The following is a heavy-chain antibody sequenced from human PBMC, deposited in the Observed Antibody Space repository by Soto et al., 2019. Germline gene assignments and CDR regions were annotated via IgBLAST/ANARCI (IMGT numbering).Heavy chain of an antibody. CDR1: GFTFRRYA. Sequence: QVQLVESGGGVVQPGRSLRLSCAASGFTFRRYAMHWVRQAPGKGLEWVALISYDGSNRYYPDSVKGRFTISRDNSKNTLYLEMNSLRAEDTAVYYCARDLSGSSFDYWGQGNLVTVSS. CDR2: ISYDGSNR. V-gene: IGHV3-30-3*01. J-gene: IGHJ4*02. CDR3: ARDLSGSSFDY. D-gene: IGHD1-26*01.